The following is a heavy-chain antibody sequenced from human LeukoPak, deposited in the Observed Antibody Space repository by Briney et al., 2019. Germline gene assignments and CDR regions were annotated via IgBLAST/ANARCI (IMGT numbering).Heavy chain of an antibody. CDR1: GFTFNNYA. D-gene: IGHD6-13*01. CDR3: AKAAAGYWYFDL. V-gene: IGHV3-23*01. J-gene: IGHJ2*01. CDR2: ISASAASI. Sequence: GGSLRLSCAASGFTFNNYAMSWVRQAPGKGLEWVSTISASAASIYYADSVKGRVTISRDNSKNTLYVQMNSLRAEDTAVYYCAKAAAGYWYFDLWGRGTLVTVSS.